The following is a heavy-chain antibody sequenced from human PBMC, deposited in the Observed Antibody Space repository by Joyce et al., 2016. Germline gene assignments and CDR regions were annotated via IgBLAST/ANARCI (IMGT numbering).Heavy chain of an antibody. J-gene: IGHJ6*02. CDR3: ARGGTSSDHYFFYTLDV. CDR2: IIPFLGAA. D-gene: IGHD1-14*01. V-gene: IGHV1-69*12. Sequence: QVLLVQSGAAVKRPGSSLRVSCKSSGGDFSNYTVNWVRQDPGQRLEWRGGIIPFLGAAKDAEDFQGRVTLTADQSTRTAYLELSSLTSADTAVYYCARGGTSSDHYFFYTLDVWGPGTTVIVSS. CDR1: GGDFSNYT.